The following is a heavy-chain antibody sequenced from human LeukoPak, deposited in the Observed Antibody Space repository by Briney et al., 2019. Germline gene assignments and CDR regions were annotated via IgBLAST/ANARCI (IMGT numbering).Heavy chain of an antibody. D-gene: IGHD5-18*01. CDR2: TYYKSRWYN. V-gene: IGHV6-1*01. CDR1: GDSVSNNSAA. CDR3: AKSGYGFGRDWFDP. J-gene: IGHJ5*02. Sequence: SQTLSPTCAISGDSVSNNSAAWIWVRQSPSRGLEWLGRTYYKSRWYNDYAVSVKSRISINPDTSKNQFSLQLNSATPEDTAVYYCAKSGYGFGRDWFDPWGQGTLVTVSS.